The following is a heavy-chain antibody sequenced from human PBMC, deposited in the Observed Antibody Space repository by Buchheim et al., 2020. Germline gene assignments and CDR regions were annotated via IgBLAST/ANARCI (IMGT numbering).Heavy chain of an antibody. CDR3: AIATDLVDPAYPTFDC. CDR1: GYTFTDYY. CDR2: VNPNTGGT. J-gene: IGHJ4*02. Sequence: QVQLVQSGAEVKKPGASVKVSCKASGYTFTDYYMHWVRQAPGQALEWVGRVNPNTGGTQYAQKFQGRVTLTRDTSISTTYMELSSLTSDDTAVFYCAIATDLVDPAYPTFDCWGQGTL. V-gene: IGHV1-2*02. D-gene: IGHD1-26*01.